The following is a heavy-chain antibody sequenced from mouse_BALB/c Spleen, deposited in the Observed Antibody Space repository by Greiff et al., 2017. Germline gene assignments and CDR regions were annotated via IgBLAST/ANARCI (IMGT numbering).Heavy chain of an antibody. CDR2: IWAGGST. CDR3: AKYGYDDQDY. D-gene: IGHD2-2*01. CDR1: GFSLTSYG. J-gene: IGHJ2*01. Sequence: QVQLKESGPGLVAPSQSLSITCTVSGFSLTSYGVHWVRQPPGKGLEWLGVIWAGGSTNYNSALMSRLSISKDNSKSQVFLKMNSLQTDDTAMYYCAKYGYDDQDYWGQGTTLTVAS. V-gene: IGHV2-9*02.